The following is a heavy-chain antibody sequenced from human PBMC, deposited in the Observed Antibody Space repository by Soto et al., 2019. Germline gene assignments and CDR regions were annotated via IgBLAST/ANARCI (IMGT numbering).Heavy chain of an antibody. CDR3: TKGRKHWLVAAFDI. J-gene: IGHJ3*02. D-gene: IGHD6-19*01. CDR2: ISWNSGSI. Sequence: EVQLVASGGGLVQPGRSLRVSWAASGFNFDDYGMHWVRQAPGNGLEWVSGISWNSGSIGYADSVKGRFTISRDNAKNSLYLQMNSLRAEDTALYYCTKGRKHWLVAAFDIWGQGTVVTVSS. V-gene: IGHV3-9*01. CDR1: GFNFDDYG.